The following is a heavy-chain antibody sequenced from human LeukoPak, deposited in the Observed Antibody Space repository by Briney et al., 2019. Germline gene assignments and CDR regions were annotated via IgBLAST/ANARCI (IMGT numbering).Heavy chain of an antibody. V-gene: IGHV3-23*01. Sequence: GGSLRLSCAASGFTFSSDAMRWVRQAPGKGLEWVSAISSSGGSTYYADSVRGRFIISRDNSKNTLYLQMNSLRAEDTAVYYCARGGSSSWYDGHWFDPWGQGTLVTVSS. CDR1: GFTFSSDA. J-gene: IGHJ5*02. D-gene: IGHD6-13*01. CDR2: ISSSGGST. CDR3: ARGGSSSWYDGHWFDP.